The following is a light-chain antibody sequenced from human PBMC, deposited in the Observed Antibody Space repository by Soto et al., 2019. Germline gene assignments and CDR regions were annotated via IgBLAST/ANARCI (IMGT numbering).Light chain of an antibody. Sequence: QYVLTQPASVSGSPGQSIAISCTGTSSDVGFYNYVSWYQQHPGKAPKLMVYDVNNRPSGVSNRFSGSKSGNTASLTISGLQAEDEADYYCTSYTTSSTYVFGTGTKVTVL. CDR1: SSDVGFYNY. J-gene: IGLJ1*01. CDR2: DVN. CDR3: TSYTTSSTYV. V-gene: IGLV2-14*03.